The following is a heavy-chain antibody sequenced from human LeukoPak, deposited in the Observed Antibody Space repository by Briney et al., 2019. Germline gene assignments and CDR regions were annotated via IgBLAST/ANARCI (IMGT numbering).Heavy chain of an antibody. V-gene: IGHV4-4*07. J-gene: IGHJ6*03. CDR1: GGSISSYY. CDR2: IYTSETT. CDR3: ARDRVEEDSYYYYMDV. D-gene: IGHD3-10*01. Sequence: SETLSLTCTVSGGSISSYYWNWIRQPAGKGLEWIGRIYTSETTNYNPSLKSRVTMSVDTSKNQFSLKLNSVTAADTAVYYCARDRVEEDSYYYYMDVWGKGTTVTVSS.